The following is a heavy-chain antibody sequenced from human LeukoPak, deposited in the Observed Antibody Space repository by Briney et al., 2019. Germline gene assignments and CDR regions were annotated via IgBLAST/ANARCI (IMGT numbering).Heavy chain of an antibody. J-gene: IGHJ5*02. Sequence: PSETLSLTCTVSGGSISSYYWSWLRQPPGKGLEWIGYIYYSGSTNYNPSLKSRVTISVDTSKNQFSLKLSSVTAADTAVYYCARVRYGDYGIDPWGQGTLVTVSS. CDR2: IYYSGST. V-gene: IGHV4-59*01. CDR1: GGSISSYY. CDR3: ARVRYGDYGIDP. D-gene: IGHD4-17*01.